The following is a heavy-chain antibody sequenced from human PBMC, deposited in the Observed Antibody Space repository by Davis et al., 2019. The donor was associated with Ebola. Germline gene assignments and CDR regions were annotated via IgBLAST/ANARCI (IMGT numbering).Heavy chain of an antibody. D-gene: IGHD2-15*01. J-gene: IGHJ4*02. V-gene: IGHV1-46*01. CDR3: ARAVPATQNLDY. CDR1: GYTFTSYF. Sequence: AASVKVSCKASGYTFTSYFMHWVRQAPGQGLEWRGIINPSGGSTTYAQKFQGRVTMTRATSMTTAYLELNSLRSDDTAVYYCARAVPATQNLDYWGQGTLVTVSS. CDR2: INPSGGST.